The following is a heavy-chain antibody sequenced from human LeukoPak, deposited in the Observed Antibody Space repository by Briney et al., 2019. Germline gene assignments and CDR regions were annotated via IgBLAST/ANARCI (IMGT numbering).Heavy chain of an antibody. V-gene: IGHV4-34*01. Sequence: SETLSLTCAVYGGSFSGYYWSWIRQPPGKGLEWIGEINHSGSTNYNPSLKSRVTISVDTSKNQFSLKLSSGTAADTAVYYCARDHNASAFDYWGQGTLVTVSS. CDR1: GGSFSGYY. D-gene: IGHD1-1*01. CDR2: INHSGST. J-gene: IGHJ4*02. CDR3: ARDHNASAFDY.